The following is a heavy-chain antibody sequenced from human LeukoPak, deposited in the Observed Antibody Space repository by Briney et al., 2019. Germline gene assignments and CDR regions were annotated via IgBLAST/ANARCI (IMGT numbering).Heavy chain of an antibody. Sequence: SETLSLTCTVSGGSISSSNCYWGWIRQPPGKGLEWIGSIYYSGSTYYNPSLKSRVTISVDTSKNQFSLKLSSVTAADTAVYYCARGYYYGSGSPDYWGQGTLVTVSS. CDR3: ARGYYYGSGSPDY. V-gene: IGHV4-39*01. J-gene: IGHJ4*02. CDR1: GGSISSSNCY. CDR2: IYYSGST. D-gene: IGHD3-10*01.